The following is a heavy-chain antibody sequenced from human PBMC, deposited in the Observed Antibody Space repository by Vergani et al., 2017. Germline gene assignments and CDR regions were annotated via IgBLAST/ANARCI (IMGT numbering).Heavy chain of an antibody. CDR2: IIPIFGTA. J-gene: IGHJ6*02. V-gene: IGHV1-69*12. CDR1: GGTFSSYA. CDR3: ARGIAIRRFGELYPVTPYYYYGMDV. Sequence: QVQLVQSGAEVKKPGSSVKVSCKASGGTFSSYAISWVRQAPGQGLEWMGVIIPIFGTANYAQKFQGRVTITADESTSTAYMELSSLRSEDTAVYYCARGIAIRRFGELYPVTPYYYYGMDVWGQGTTVTVSS. D-gene: IGHD3-10*01.